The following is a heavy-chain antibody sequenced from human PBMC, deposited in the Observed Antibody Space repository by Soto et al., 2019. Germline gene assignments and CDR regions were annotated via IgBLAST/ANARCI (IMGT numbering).Heavy chain of an antibody. CDR2: IIPIFGTA. D-gene: IGHD3-22*01. Sequence: QVQLVQSGAEVKKPGSSVKVSCKASGGTFSSYAISWVRQAPGQGLEWMGGIIPIFGTANYARKFQGRVTITAAESTSTAYMELSSMRSEDTAVYYCARIYASSCYYYDVSWFDPWGQGTLVTVSS. CDR3: ARIYASSCYYYDVSWFDP. V-gene: IGHV1-69*01. CDR1: GGTFSSYA. J-gene: IGHJ5*02.